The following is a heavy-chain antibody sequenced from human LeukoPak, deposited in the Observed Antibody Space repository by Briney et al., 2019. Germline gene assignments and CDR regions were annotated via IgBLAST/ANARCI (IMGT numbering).Heavy chain of an antibody. Sequence: GGSLRLSCAASGFTFSSYGMHWVRQAPGKGLEWVAVISYDGSNKYYADSVKGRFTISRDNSKNTLYLQMNSLRAEDTAVYYCARGGYDFWSGYPLDYYYGMDVWGQGTTVTVSS. CDR2: ISYDGSNK. CDR3: ARGGYDFWSGYPLDYYYGMDV. J-gene: IGHJ6*02. CDR1: GFTFSSYG. D-gene: IGHD3-3*01. V-gene: IGHV3-30*03.